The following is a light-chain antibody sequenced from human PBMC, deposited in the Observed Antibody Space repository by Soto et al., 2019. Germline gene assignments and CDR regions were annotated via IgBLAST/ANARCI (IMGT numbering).Light chain of an antibody. J-gene: IGKJ4*01. CDR3: QQYGRSPPT. CDR1: QSVSQNF. CDR2: GAS. V-gene: IGKV3-20*01. Sequence: EIVLTQSPGTLSLSPGERATLSCRASQSVSQNFLAWYQQKPGQAPRLLINGASSRATGIPDRFSGSGSGTDFSLTIDRLEPEDFAGYFCQQYGRSPPTFGGGTKAAIK.